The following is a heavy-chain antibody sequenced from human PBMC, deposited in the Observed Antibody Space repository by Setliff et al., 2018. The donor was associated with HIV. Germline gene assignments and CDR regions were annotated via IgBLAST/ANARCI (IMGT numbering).Heavy chain of an antibody. D-gene: IGHD6-6*01. CDR1: GFTFSSYS. CDR2: ISGSGDST. V-gene: IGHV3-23*01. J-gene: IGHJ6*03. CDR3: ARDRKFGSSGHYYYYMDI. Sequence: QPGGSLRLSCAASGFTFSSYSMNWVRQAPGKGLEWVSIISGSGDSTYYADSVKGRFTISRDNSKNTLSLQMNSLRAGDTAVYYCARDRKFGSSGHYYYYMDIWGKGTSVTVSS.